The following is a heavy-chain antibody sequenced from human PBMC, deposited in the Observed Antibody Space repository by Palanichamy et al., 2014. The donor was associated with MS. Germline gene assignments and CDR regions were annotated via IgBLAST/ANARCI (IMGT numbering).Heavy chain of an antibody. D-gene: IGHD3-3*01. J-gene: IGHJ4*02. Sequence: QVHLVQSGAEVKKPGASVKVSCKASGYTFINYFVHWVRQAPGQGLEWMGIMNPSDGTTTYAQTLQGRITLTRDTSTTTGYMELSSLRSEDTAVYYCVLGSGVRGFDYWGQGTLVTVSS. V-gene: IGHV1-46*04. CDR1: GYTFINYF. CDR3: VLGSGVRGFDY. CDR2: MNPSDGTT.